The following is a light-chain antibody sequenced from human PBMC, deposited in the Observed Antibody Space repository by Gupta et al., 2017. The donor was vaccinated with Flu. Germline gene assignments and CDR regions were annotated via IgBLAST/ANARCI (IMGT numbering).Light chain of an antibody. CDR2: EVS. CDR1: SSDVGGYNY. CDR3: SSYAGSNFVV. V-gene: IGLV2-8*01. Sequence: QPALTQPPSASGSPGQPVTISCTGTSSDVGGYNYVSWYQQHPGKAPKLMIYEVSKRPSGVPDRFSGSKSGNTASLTVSGLQAEDEADYYCSSYAGSNFVVFGGGTKLTVL. J-gene: IGLJ2*01.